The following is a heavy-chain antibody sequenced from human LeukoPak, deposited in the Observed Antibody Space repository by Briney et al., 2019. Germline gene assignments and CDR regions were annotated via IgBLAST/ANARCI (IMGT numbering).Heavy chain of an antibody. D-gene: IGHD3-10*01. J-gene: IGHJ6*03. Sequence: ASVKVSCKASGYTFTSYGISWVRQAPGQGLEWMGWISAYNGNTNYAQKLQGRVTMTTDTSTSTAYMELRSLRSDDTAVYYCARVCYNRGWFGELTPYYYYYYMDVWGKGTTVTISS. CDR2: ISAYNGNT. CDR1: GYTFTSYG. V-gene: IGHV1-18*01. CDR3: ARVCYNRGWFGELTPYYYYYYMDV.